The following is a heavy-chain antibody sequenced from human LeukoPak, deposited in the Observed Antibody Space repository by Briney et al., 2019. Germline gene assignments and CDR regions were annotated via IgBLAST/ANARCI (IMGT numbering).Heavy chain of an antibody. J-gene: IGHJ4*02. D-gene: IGHD3-22*01. CDR2: INHSGST. CDR1: GGSFSGYY. Sequence: PSETLSLTCAVYGGSFSGYYWSWIRRPQGKGLEWIGEINHSGSTNYNPSLKSRVTISVDTSKNQFSLKLSSVTAADTAVYYCARGSDSDSSGYPFDYWGQGTLVTVSS. V-gene: IGHV4-34*01. CDR3: ARGSDSDSSGYPFDY.